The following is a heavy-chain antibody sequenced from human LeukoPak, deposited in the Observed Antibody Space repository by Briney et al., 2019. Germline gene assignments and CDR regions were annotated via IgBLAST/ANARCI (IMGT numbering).Heavy chain of an antibody. J-gene: IGHJ6*04. Sequence: ASVKVSCKASGYTFIDYYMHWVRQAPGQGLEWMGCINPNSGGTNYAQNFQGRVTMTRDTSISTAYMELSRLRSDDTDVYLCARGGYMDVWGKGTTVTVSS. D-gene: IGHD3-16*01. CDR3: ARGGYMDV. V-gene: IGHV1-2*02. CDR2: INPNSGGT. CDR1: GYTFIDYY.